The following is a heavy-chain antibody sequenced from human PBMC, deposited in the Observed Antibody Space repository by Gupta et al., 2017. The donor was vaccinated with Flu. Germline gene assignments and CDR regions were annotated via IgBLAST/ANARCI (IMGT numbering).Heavy chain of an antibody. Sequence: EVQLLESGGGLVQPGGSLRLSCAASGFTFSSYAMSWVRQAPGKGLEWVSAIRGSGGSTYYADSVKGRFTISRDNSKNTLYLQMNSLRAEDTAVYYCAKATEGTVNEDYFDYWGQGTLVTVSS. V-gene: IGHV3-23*01. CDR2: IRGSGGST. CDR1: GFTFSSYA. CDR3: AKATEGTVNEDYFDY. J-gene: IGHJ4*02. D-gene: IGHD4-11*01.